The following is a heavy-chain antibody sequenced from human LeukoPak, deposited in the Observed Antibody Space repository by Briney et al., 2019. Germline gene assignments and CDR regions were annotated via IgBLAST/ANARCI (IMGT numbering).Heavy chain of an antibody. CDR1: GFPFSNYW. V-gene: IGHV3-7*01. CDR3: VRDRGYSTFDY. CDR2: MKEDGGEI. Sequence: GGSLRLSCAGSGFPFSNYWMAWVRQAPGKGLEWEANMKEDGGEINYVDSVKGRFTISRDNAKNSLDLQMNSLRVDDKAVYYCVRDRGYSTFDYWGQGTLVIVSS. J-gene: IGHJ4*02. D-gene: IGHD4-23*01.